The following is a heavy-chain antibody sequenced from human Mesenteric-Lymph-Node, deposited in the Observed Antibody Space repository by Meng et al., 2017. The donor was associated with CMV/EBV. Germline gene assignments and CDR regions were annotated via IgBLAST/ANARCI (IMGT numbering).Heavy chain of an antibody. V-gene: IGHV3-30*02. Sequence: ASGFTFSNYGMHWVRQAPGKGLEWVAFIRYDGSNKYYSDSVKGRFTISRDNSKNTLYLQMNSLRTEDTAVYYCAKDRDYYDTSGMDYWGQGTLVTVSS. CDR1: GFTFSNYG. CDR3: AKDRDYYDTSGMDY. D-gene: IGHD3-22*01. CDR2: IRYDGSNK. J-gene: IGHJ4*02.